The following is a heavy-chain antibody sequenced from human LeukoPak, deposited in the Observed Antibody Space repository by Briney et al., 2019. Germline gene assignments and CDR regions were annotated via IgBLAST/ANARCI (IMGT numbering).Heavy chain of an antibody. CDR1: GYTFTGYY. V-gene: IGHV1-2*02. J-gene: IGHJ4*02. CDR3: ARDRGRRAIAAAVLPDY. Sequence: ASVKVSCKASGYTFTGYYMHWVRQTPGQGLEWMGWINPNSGGANYAQKFQGRVTMTRDTSISTAYMELSRLRSDDTAVYYCARDRGRRAIAAAVLPDYWGQGALVTVSS. CDR2: INPNSGGA. D-gene: IGHD6-13*01.